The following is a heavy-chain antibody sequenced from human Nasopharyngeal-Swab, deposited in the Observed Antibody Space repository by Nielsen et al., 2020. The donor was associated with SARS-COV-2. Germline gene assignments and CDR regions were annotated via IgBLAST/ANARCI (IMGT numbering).Heavy chain of an antibody. CDR1: GFTFSSYE. J-gene: IGHJ4*02. D-gene: IGHD3-22*01. V-gene: IGHV3-48*03. Sequence: GESLKISCAASGFTFSSYEMNWVRQAPGKGLEWVSYISSSGSTIYCADSVKGRFTISRDNAKNSLYLQMNSLRAEDTAVYYCARVGLHYYDSSGPFDYWGQGTLVTVSS. CDR3: ARVGLHYYDSSGPFDY. CDR2: ISSSGSTI.